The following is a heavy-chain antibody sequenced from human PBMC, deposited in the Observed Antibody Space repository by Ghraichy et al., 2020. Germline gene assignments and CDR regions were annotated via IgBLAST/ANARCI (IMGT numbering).Heavy chain of an antibody. J-gene: IGHJ4*02. D-gene: IGHD3-3*01. CDR2: IYWNDDE. CDR3: AHSDFWSGYEDY. Sequence: SGPTLVKPTQTLTLTCTFSGFSLSTNGVGVGWIRQPPGKALEWLAGIYWNDDERYSSSQTSRLTITKDTSKNQVVLTMINMDPVDTATYYCAHSDFWSGYEDYWGQGTLVTVSS. CDR1: GFSLSTNGVG. V-gene: IGHV2-5*01.